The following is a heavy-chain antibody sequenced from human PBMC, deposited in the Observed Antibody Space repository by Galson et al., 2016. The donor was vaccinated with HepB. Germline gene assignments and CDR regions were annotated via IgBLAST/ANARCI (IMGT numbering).Heavy chain of an antibody. J-gene: IGHJ4*02. CDR1: GFTFRTYS. V-gene: IGHV3-30*04. CDR2: VSFDGKNK. D-gene: IGHD1-26*01. Sequence: SLRLSCAPSGFTFRTYSMHWVRQAPGKGLEWVALVSFDGKNKFCADSVKGRFTTPKDNSQSTLFLQMNSLRTDDTAVYFCARDRRPAGAFKSDRVGAADYWGQGTLVSVSS. CDR3: ARDRRPAGAFKSDRVGAADY.